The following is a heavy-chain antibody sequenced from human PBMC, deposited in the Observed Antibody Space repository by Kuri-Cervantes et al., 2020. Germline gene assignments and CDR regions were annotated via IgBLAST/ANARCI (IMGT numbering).Heavy chain of an antibody. CDR2: IYWYDDK. CDR1: GFSLSTSGLG. V-gene: IGHV2-5*01. J-gene: IGHJ4*02. Sequence: SGPTLVKPAQTLTLTCTYSGFSLSTSGLGVAWIRQPPGKALEWLALIYWYDDKRYSPSLKSRLTITKDTSKNQVVLTMTNMDPVDTATYYCAHRRAANNPYYFNYWGQGTLVTVSS. CDR3: AHRRAANNPYYFNY. D-gene: IGHD1/OR15-1a*01.